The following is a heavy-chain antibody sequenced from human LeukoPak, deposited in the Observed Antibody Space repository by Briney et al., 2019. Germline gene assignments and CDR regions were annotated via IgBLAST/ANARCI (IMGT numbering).Heavy chain of an antibody. CDR2: ISGSGGST. CDR1: GFTFSSYV. Sequence: GGSLRLSCAASGFTFSSYVMSWVRQAPGKGLEWVSAISGSGGSTDYADSVKGRFTISRDNSKNTLYLQMNSLRAEDTAVYYCAKRLGYSNFDYWGQGTLVTVSS. V-gene: IGHV3-23*01. D-gene: IGHD2-15*01. CDR3: AKRLGYSNFDY. J-gene: IGHJ4*02.